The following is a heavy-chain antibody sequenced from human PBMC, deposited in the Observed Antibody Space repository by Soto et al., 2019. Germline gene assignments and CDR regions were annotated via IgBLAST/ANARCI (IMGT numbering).Heavy chain of an antibody. CDR1: GFTFSSYA. Sequence: QVQLVESGGGVVQPGGSLRLSCAASGFTFSSYAMHWVRQAPGKGLEWVAVISFDGNNKYYIDSVKGRFTISRDNSKNTLYLPMNSLRAEDTAVYYCARGDSSGFVGAFDYWGLGTLVTVSS. D-gene: IGHD5-12*01. J-gene: IGHJ4*02. CDR3: ARGDSSGFVGAFDY. V-gene: IGHV3-30*03. CDR2: ISFDGNNK.